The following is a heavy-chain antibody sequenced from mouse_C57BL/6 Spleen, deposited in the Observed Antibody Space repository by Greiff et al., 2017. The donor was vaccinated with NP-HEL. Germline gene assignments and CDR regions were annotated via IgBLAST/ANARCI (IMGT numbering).Heavy chain of an antibody. J-gene: IGHJ4*01. D-gene: IGHD1-2*01. Sequence: VQLQQSGAELVRPGASVKLSCKASGYTFTDYYINWVKQRPGQGLEWIARIYPGSGNTYYNEKFKGKATLTAEKSSSTAYMQLSSLTSEDSAVYFCARWPLLREGAMDYWGQGTSVTVSS. CDR2: IYPGSGNT. V-gene: IGHV1-76*01. CDR3: ARWPLLREGAMDY. CDR1: GYTFTDYY.